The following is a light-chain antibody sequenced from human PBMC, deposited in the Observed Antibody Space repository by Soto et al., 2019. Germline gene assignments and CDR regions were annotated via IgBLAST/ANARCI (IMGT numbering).Light chain of an antibody. CDR3: QQYNSYPWT. CDR2: DVS. J-gene: IGKJ1*01. Sequence: DIQLTQSPSFLPASVGDRVTITCRASQSISGWLAWYQQKPGKAPKLLIYDVSSLESGVPSRFSGSGSGTEFTLAISSLQPDDFATYYCQQYNSYPWTFGQGTKVDI. V-gene: IGKV1-5*01. CDR1: QSISGW.